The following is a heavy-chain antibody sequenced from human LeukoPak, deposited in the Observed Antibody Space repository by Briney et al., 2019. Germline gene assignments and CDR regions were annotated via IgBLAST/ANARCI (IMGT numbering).Heavy chain of an antibody. D-gene: IGHD2-2*02. Sequence: GGSLRLSCAASGFTFSIYGMSWVRQAPGKGLEWVSVISGSGGTTYYADSVEGRFTISRDNSQNTLYLEMNSLRAEDTAVYYCARCPGSSTSCYTGDYWGQGTLVTVSS. CDR2: ISGSGGTT. J-gene: IGHJ4*02. CDR3: ARCPGSSTSCYTGDY. V-gene: IGHV3-23*01. CDR1: GFTFSIYG.